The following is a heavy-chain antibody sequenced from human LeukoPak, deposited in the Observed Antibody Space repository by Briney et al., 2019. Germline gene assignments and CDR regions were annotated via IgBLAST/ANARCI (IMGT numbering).Heavy chain of an antibody. CDR1: GNSFGDYY. Sequence: SETLSLTCTVSGNSFGDYYWSWIRQPAGKGLEWIGRIYTSGSTTYNPSLKSRVTMSVDTSKSQFSLNLMSVTAADTAVYYCARVVPNYYYDSSGYYRSYFDYWGQGTLVIVSS. V-gene: IGHV4-4*07. CDR2: IYTSGST. CDR3: ARVVPNYYYDSSGYYRSYFDY. D-gene: IGHD3-22*01. J-gene: IGHJ4*02.